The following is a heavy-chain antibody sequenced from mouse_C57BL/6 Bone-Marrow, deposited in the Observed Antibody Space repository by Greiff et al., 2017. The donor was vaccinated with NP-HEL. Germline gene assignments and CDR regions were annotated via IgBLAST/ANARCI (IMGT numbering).Heavy chain of an antibody. CDR3: AKNAYYYGSSSWFAY. CDR2: IWSGGST. D-gene: IGHD1-1*01. Sequence: VQLQQSGPGLVQPSQSLSITCTVSGFSLTSYGVHWVRQPPGKGLEWLGVIWSGGSTDYNAAFISRLSISKDNSKSQVFFKMNSLQADDTAIYYCAKNAYYYGSSSWFAYGGQGTLVTVSA. CDR1: GFSLTSYG. V-gene: IGHV2-4*01. J-gene: IGHJ3*01.